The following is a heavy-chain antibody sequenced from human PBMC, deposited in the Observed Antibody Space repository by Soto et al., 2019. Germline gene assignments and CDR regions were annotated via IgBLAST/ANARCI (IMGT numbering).Heavy chain of an antibody. J-gene: IGHJ4*02. CDR3: AKARTVRFLEWLSSYFDY. Sequence: GGSLRLSCAASGFTFDDYAMHWVRQAPGKGLEWVSGISWNSGSIGYADSVKGRFTISRDNAKNSLYLQMNSLRAEDTALYYCAKARTVRFLEWLSSYFDYWGQGTLVTVSS. V-gene: IGHV3-9*01. CDR1: GFTFDDYA. CDR2: ISWNSGSI. D-gene: IGHD3-3*01.